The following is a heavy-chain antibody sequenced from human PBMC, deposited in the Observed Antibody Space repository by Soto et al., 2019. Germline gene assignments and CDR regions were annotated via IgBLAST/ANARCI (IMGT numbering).Heavy chain of an antibody. D-gene: IGHD3-3*01. V-gene: IGHV4-30-2*01. J-gene: IGHJ5*02. CDR1: GGSISSGGYS. CDR2: IYHSGST. Sequence: TLSLTCAVSGGSISSGGYSWSWIRQPPGKGLEWIGYIYHSGSTYYNPSLKSRVTISVDRSKNQFSLKLSSVTAADTAVYYCARAGYYDFWSGVGWFDPWGQGTLVTVSS. CDR3: ARAGYYDFWSGVGWFDP.